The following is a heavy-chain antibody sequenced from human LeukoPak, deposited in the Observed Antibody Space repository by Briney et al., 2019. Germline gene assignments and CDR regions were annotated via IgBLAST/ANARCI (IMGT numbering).Heavy chain of an antibody. CDR2: IYPGDSDT. V-gene: IGHV5-51*01. J-gene: IGHJ4*02. Sequence: GESLKISCKGSGYSFNKYWIGWVRQMPGKGLEWMGIIYPGDSDTRYSPSFRGQVTMSADKSINTAYLQWSSLKASDTAMYFCARRQGCSTSSCPPDSWGQGTLVTVSS. CDR3: ARRQGCSTSSCPPDS. D-gene: IGHD2-2*01. CDR1: GYSFNKYW.